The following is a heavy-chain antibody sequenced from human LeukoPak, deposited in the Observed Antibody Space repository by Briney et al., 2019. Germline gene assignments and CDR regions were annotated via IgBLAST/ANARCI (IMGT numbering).Heavy chain of an antibody. D-gene: IGHD3-10*01. CDR2: INPSGGGT. J-gene: IGHJ4*02. V-gene: IGHV1-46*01. Sequence: ASVKVSCKASGYTFTSHYMQWVRLAPGQGLEWMGIINPSGGGTRYSQKFQGRVTMTRDTSTSTVYMELSSLRSEDTAVYYCAREGSGSLPHLDHWGQGTLVTVSS. CDR1: GYTFTSHY. CDR3: AREGSGSLPHLDH.